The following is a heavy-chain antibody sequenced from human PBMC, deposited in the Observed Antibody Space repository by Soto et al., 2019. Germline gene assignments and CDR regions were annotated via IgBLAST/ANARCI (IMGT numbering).Heavy chain of an antibody. Sequence: VQLVESGGGVVQPGRSLRLSCAASGFTFSDYAMHWVRQAPGKGLEWVAVVSHDGRNTHYADSVKGRFTMSRDSFKNTVSLEMASLRAEDTAVYYGAKGGRQWLVTSDFNYWGQGALVTVSS. J-gene: IGHJ4*02. CDR3: AKGGRQWLVTSDFNY. V-gene: IGHV3-30*18. CDR1: GFTFSDYA. D-gene: IGHD6-19*01. CDR2: VSHDGRNT.